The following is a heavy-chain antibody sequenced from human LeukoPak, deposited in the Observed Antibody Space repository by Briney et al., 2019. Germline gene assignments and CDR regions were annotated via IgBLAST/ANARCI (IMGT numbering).Heavy chain of an antibody. CDR1: GFTFSNAW. CDR2: IRSNSDGGTI. CDR3: ATDFYDST. J-gene: IGHJ5*02. Sequence: GGSLRLSCVASGFTFSNAWMSWVRQAPGKGLEWVGRIRSNSDGGTIEYAAPVKGRFALSRDDSKNTLFLQMNSLQTEDTAVYYCATDFYDSTWGQGTLVTVSS. D-gene: IGHD3-22*01. V-gene: IGHV3-15*01.